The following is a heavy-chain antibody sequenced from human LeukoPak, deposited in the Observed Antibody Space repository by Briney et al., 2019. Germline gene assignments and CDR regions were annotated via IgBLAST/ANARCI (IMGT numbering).Heavy chain of an antibody. J-gene: IGHJ4*02. CDR3: ARGEVGATTPGFDY. D-gene: IGHD1-26*01. CDR2: INHSGST. Sequence: KPSETLSLTCAVYGGSFSGYYWSWIRQPPGKGLEWIGEINHSGSTNYNPSLKSRVTISVDTSKNQFSLKLSSVTAADTAVYYCARGEVGATTPGFDYWGQGTLATVSS. CDR1: GGSFSGYY. V-gene: IGHV4-34*01.